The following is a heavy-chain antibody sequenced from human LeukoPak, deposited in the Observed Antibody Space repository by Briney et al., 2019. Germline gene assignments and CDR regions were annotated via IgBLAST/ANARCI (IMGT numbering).Heavy chain of an antibody. CDR2: IYSGGST. V-gene: IGHV3-53*01. J-gene: IGHJ4*02. Sequence: GGSLRLSCAASGFTVSSKYMTWVRHAPGKGLEWVSVIYSGGSTFYADSVRGRFTISRDSSKNTVYLQMSSLRAEDTAVYYCARGRGSYYDTTGGLDYWGQGTLVTLS. CDR3: ARGRGSYYDTTGGLDY. CDR1: GFTVSSKY. D-gene: IGHD3-22*01.